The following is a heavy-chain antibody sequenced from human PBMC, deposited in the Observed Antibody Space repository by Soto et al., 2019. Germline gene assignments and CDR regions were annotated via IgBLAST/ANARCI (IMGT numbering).Heavy chain of an antibody. Sequence: EVQLVESGGGLIQPGGSLRLSCAASGFSFNTYAMNWVRQAPGKGLEWISYISSSSSRIYYADSVKGRLTLSRDNATNSLYLQMNSLRAEDTAVYYCASDPGIAAAGMDYWGQGTLVTVSS. CDR3: ASDPGIAAAGMDY. CDR2: ISSSSSRI. J-gene: IGHJ4*02. D-gene: IGHD6-25*01. CDR1: GFSFNTYA. V-gene: IGHV3-48*04.